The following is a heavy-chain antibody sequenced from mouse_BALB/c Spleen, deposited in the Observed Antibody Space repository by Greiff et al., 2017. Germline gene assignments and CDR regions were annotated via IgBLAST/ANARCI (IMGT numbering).Heavy chain of an antibody. CDR2: ISDGGSYT. CDR3: ARSYYGRSDAMDD. J-gene: IGHJ4*01. D-gene: IGHD1-1*01. Sequence: EVQRVESGGGLVQPGGSLKLSCAASGFTFSDYYMYWVRQTPEKRLEWVATISDGGSYTYSPDSVKGRVPISRANAKYNLYLQVSSLEAEDTAMYDCARSYYGRSDAMDDWGEGTSVTVSS. CDR1: GFTFSDYY. V-gene: IGHV5-4*02.